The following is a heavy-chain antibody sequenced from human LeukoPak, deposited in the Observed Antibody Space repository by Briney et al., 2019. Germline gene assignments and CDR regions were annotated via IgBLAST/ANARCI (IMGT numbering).Heavy chain of an antibody. D-gene: IGHD2-15*01. V-gene: IGHV3-48*04. CDR3: ASRYCSGGSCYFDY. J-gene: IGHJ4*02. CDR2: ISSSGSTI. CDR1: GFTFSSYS. Sequence: GGSLRLSCAASGFTFSSYSMNWVRQAPGKGLEWVSYISSSGSTIYYADSVKGRFTISRDNAKDSLYLQMNSLRAEDTAVYYCASRYCSGGSCYFDYWGRGTLVTVSS.